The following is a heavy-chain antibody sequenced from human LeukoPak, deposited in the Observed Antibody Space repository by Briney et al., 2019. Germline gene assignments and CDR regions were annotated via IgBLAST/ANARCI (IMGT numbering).Heavy chain of an antibody. CDR2: ISPDGSST. CDR3: AREYSSSSGRAFDY. Sequence: GGSLRLSCAASGFTFSNYWMHWVRQGPGKGLVWVSRISPDGSSTTYADSVKGGFIISRENAQKTVYLQMSSLRLEDTAVYYCAREYSSSSGRAFDYWGQGTLVTASS. CDR1: GFTFSNYW. J-gene: IGHJ4*02. D-gene: IGHD6-6*01. V-gene: IGHV3-74*01.